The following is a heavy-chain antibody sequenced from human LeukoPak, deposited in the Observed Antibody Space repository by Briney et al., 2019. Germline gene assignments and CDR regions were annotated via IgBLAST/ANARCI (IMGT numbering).Heavy chain of an antibody. CDR3: ARGKVAYSSSWPIDY. CDR2: ISSSSTI. CDR1: GFTFSTYS. Sequence: GGSLRLSCAASGFTFSTYSMNWVRQAPGKGLEWVSYISSSSTIYYADSVKGRFTISRDNAKNSLYLQMNSLRDEDTAVYYCARGKVAYSSSWPIDYWGQGTLVTVSS. V-gene: IGHV3-48*02. D-gene: IGHD6-13*01. J-gene: IGHJ4*02.